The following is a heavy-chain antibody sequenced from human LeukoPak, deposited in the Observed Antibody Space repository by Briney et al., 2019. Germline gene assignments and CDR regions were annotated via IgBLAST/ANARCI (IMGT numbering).Heavy chain of an antibody. CDR3: AKDIEWEMQSGFGY. CDR1: GFTFSSYA. V-gene: IGHV3-23*01. CDR2: ISGSGGST. Sequence: GGSLRLSCAASGFTFSSYAMSWVRQAPGNGLEWVSAISGSGGSTYYADSVKGRFTISRDNSKNTLYLQMNSLRAEDTAVYYCAKDIEWEMQSGFGYWGQGTLVTVSS. D-gene: IGHD1-26*01. J-gene: IGHJ4*02.